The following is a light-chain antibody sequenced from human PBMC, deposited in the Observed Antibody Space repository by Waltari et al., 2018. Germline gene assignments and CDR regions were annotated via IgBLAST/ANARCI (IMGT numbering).Light chain of an antibody. J-gene: IGKJ4*01. V-gene: IGKV3-20*01. Sequence: EIALSQYPGTMSLSLGERATLTCRASQTVRTTYLFWYQQKPGQAPPPPSYGASSSATGIPDRFSGGESGKDFSFSISSLEPEDFAVYYCQQYGISPLTFGGGTKVEIK. CDR3: QQYGISPLT. CDR2: GAS. CDR1: QTVRTTY.